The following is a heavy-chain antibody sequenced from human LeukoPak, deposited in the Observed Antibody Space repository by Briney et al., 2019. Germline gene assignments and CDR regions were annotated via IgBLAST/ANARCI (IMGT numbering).Heavy chain of an antibody. J-gene: IGHJ4*02. V-gene: IGHV1-2*02. D-gene: IGHD5-12*01. Sequence: ASVKVSCKASGYTFTGYYMHWVRQAPGQGLEWMGWINPNSGVTNSAQKFQGRVTMTRDTSISTAYMELSRLRSDDTAVYYCARRISGYDGFHFDYWGQGTLVTVSS. CDR3: ARRISGYDGFHFDY. CDR2: INPNSGVT. CDR1: GYTFTGYY.